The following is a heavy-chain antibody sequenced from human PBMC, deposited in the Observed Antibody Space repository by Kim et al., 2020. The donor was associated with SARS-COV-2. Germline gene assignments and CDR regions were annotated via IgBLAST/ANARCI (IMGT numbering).Heavy chain of an antibody. Sequence: SETLSLTCTVSGGSISSGGYYCSWIRQHPGKGLEWIGYIYYSGSTYYNSSLKSRVTISVDKSKNQFSLKLSSVTAADTAVYYCAREERGYSYGYSDYFDYWGQGTLVTVSS. CDR1: GGSISSGGYY. D-gene: IGHD5-18*01. V-gene: IGHV4-31*03. J-gene: IGHJ4*02. CDR2: IYYSGST. CDR3: AREERGYSYGYSDYFDY.